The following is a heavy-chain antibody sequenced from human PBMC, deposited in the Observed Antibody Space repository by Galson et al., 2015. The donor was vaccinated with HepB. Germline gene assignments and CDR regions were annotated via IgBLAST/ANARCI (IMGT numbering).Heavy chain of an antibody. J-gene: IGHJ1*01. CDR2: IKEDGSDK. D-gene: IGHD3-16*01. CDR3: SWGASLGQ. Sequence: SLRLSCAASGFTFSNYWMSWVRQAPGKGLEWVTNIKEDGSDKRYLDSVKGRFTISRDNAKNSLYLQLNSLRAEDTAMYYCSWGASLGQWGQGTLVTVSS. CDR1: GFTFSNYW. V-gene: IGHV3-7*03.